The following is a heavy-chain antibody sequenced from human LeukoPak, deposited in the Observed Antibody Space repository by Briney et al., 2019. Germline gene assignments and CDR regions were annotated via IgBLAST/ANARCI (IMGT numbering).Heavy chain of an antibody. J-gene: IGHJ6*02. Sequence: GSSVKFDFKVSGGTFRSDTIRWVRQAPVQGLEWMGSIILILGIANYAQKFQGRVTIAADKSTSTAYMELSSLRSEDTGVYYCARVESLDGMDVWGQGTTVTVSS. CDR3: ARVESLDGMDV. CDR2: IILILGIA. D-gene: IGHD3-3*01. V-gene: IGHV1-69*02. CDR1: GGTFRSDT.